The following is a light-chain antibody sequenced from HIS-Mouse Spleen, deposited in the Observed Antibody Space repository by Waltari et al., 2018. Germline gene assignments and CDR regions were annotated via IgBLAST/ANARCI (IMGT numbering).Light chain of an antibody. V-gene: IGKV1-8*01. J-gene: IGKJ4*01. CDR3: QQYYSYPRALT. CDR2: AAS. CDR1: QGISSY. Sequence: AIRMTQSPSSFSASTGDRVTITCRASQGISSYLAWYQQKPGKAPKLLIHAASTLQSGVPSRFSGSGSGTDFTLTISCLQSEDFATYYCQQYYSYPRALTFGGGTKVEIK.